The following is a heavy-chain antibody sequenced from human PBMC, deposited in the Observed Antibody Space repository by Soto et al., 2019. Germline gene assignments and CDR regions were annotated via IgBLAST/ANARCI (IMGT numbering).Heavy chain of an antibody. J-gene: IGHJ5*02. V-gene: IGHV1-3*01. Sequence: ASVKVSCKASGYTFTSYAMHWVRQAPGQRLEWMGWINAGNGNTKYSQKFQGRVTITRDTSASTAYMELSSLRSEDTAVYYYAREYCSGGSCYDWFDPWGQGTLVTVSS. CDR3: AREYCSGGSCYDWFDP. CDR2: INAGNGNT. D-gene: IGHD2-15*01. CDR1: GYTFTSYA.